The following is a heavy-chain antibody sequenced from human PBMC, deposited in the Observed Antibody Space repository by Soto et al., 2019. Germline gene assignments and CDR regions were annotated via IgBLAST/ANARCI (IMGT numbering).Heavy chain of an antibody. D-gene: IGHD1-26*01. CDR3: ARLGGIVDTGTWIQ. CDR1: GYRFSTYW. V-gene: IGHV5-51*01. Sequence: GESLKISCKASGYRFSTYWIGWVRQRPGKGPEWMAIIYPGDSDTRENPSFQGQVTISADKSSNTVHLQWRSLKASDTAIYYCARLGGIVDTGTWIQWGQGTPVTVSS. CDR2: IYPGDSDT. J-gene: IGHJ4*02.